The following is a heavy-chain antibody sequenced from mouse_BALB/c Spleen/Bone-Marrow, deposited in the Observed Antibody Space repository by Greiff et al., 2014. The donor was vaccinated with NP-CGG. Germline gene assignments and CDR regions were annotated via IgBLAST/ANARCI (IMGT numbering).Heavy chain of an antibody. Sequence: VQLQQSGPELVKPGASVKISCKASGYAFSNSWMNWVKQRPGQGLEWIGRIYPGDGDTNYNGKFKGKATLTADKSSSTAYMQPSSLTSVDSAVYCCARSAYYGTNYGAMDYWGQGTSVTVSS. CDR2: IYPGDGDT. CDR1: GYAFSNSW. CDR3: ARSAYYGTNYGAMDY. V-gene: IGHV1-82*01. J-gene: IGHJ4*01. D-gene: IGHD1-1*01.